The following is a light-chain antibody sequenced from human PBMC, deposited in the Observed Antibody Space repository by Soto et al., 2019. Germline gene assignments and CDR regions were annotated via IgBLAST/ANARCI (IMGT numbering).Light chain of an antibody. Sequence: QSALTQPASVSGSPGQSITISCTGTSSDVGGYNYVSWYQQHPGKAPKLMIYDVSNRPSGVSNRFFGSKSGNTASLTISGLQAEDGADYYCSSYTITSTLVFGTGTKVTVL. CDR1: SSDVGGYNY. CDR2: DVS. J-gene: IGLJ1*01. V-gene: IGLV2-14*01. CDR3: SSYTITSTLV.